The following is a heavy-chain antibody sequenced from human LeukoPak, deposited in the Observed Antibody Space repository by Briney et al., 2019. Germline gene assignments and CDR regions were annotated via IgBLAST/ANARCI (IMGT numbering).Heavy chain of an antibody. CDR2: MNPSNGNT. J-gene: IGHJ6*04. V-gene: IGHV1-8*01. Sequence: ASVKVSCKASGYTLTSYDINWVRQAAGQGLEWMGWMNPSNGNTGYAQKFQGRVTMTRDTSTSTVYMELSSLRSEDTAVYYCARDRGYCSSTSCYSYYYYGMDVWGKGTTVTVSS. CDR1: GYTLTSYD. D-gene: IGHD2-2*01. CDR3: ARDRGYCSSTSCYSYYYYGMDV.